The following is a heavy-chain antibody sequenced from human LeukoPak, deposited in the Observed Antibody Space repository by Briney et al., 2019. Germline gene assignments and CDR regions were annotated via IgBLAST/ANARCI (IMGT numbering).Heavy chain of an antibody. Sequence: GRSLRLPCAASGFTFSSYGMHWVRQAPGKGLEWVAVISYDRSNKYYADSVKGRFTISRDNSKNTLYLQMNSLRAEDTAVYYCAKVRYCSSTSCYTAFDYWGQGTLVTVSS. CDR2: ISYDRSNK. V-gene: IGHV3-30*18. CDR1: GFTFSSYG. J-gene: IGHJ4*02. D-gene: IGHD2-2*02. CDR3: AKVRYCSSTSCYTAFDY.